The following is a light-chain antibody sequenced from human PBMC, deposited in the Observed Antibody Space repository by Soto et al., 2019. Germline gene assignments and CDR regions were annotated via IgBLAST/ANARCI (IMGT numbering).Light chain of an antibody. V-gene: IGKV1-6*01. J-gene: IGKJ4*01. CDR1: QGIRND. CDR3: LQDYYYPLT. Sequence: AIHMTQSPSSLSASVGDGVTMTCRASQGIRNDLGWYQQKPGKAPKLLIYAASSLQSGVPSRFSGSGSGTDFTLTISSLQPEDFATYYCLQDYYYPLTFGGGTKV. CDR2: AAS.